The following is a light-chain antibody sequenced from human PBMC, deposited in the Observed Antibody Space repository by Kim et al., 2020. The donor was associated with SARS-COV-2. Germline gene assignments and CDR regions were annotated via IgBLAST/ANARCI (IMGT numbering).Light chain of an antibody. CDR1: SIGRSN. CDR2: DKI. J-gene: IGLJ2*01. V-gene: IGLV3-21*03. Sequence: APGKRATIICGGDSIGRSNVHWYQQKPGKAPGVVVDDKIDRPSGIPERFSGSNSGNTATLTISRVDAGDEADYFCQVWDSGSEHVVFGGGTQLTVL. CDR3: QVWDSGSEHVV.